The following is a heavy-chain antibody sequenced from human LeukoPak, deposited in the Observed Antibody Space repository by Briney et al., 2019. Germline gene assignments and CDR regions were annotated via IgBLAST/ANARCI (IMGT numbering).Heavy chain of an antibody. Sequence: ASVKVSCKASGYTFTGYYMHWVRQAPGQGLEWMGWINPNSGGTNYAQKFQGRVTMTRDASISTAYMELSRLRSDDTAVYYCARGEVYGYMPGDYWGQGTLVTVSS. CDR2: INPNSGGT. CDR1: GYTFTGYY. D-gene: IGHD5-24*01. CDR3: ARGEVYGYMPGDY. J-gene: IGHJ4*02. V-gene: IGHV1-2*02.